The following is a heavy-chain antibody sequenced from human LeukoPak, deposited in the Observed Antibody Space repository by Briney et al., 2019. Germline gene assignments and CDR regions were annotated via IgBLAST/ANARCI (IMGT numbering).Heavy chain of an antibody. CDR2: MNPNSGNT. CDR1: GYTFTSYD. J-gene: IGHJ6*03. V-gene: IGHV1-8*01. D-gene: IGHD3-3*01. Sequence: RASVKVSCKASGYTFTSYDINWVRQATGQGLEWMGWMNPNSGNTGYAQKFQGRVTMTRDTSISTAYMELSSLRSEDTAVYYCARVPLTTYYDFWSGYHYYYYMDVWGKGTTVTVSS. CDR3: ARVPLTTYYDFWSGYHYYYYMDV.